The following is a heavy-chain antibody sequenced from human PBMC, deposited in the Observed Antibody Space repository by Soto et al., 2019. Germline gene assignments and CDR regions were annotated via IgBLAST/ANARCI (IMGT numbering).Heavy chain of an antibody. J-gene: IGHJ4*02. CDR1: GFSFSAYA. Sequence: HPGGSLRLSCGASGFSFSAYAMGWVRQAPGKGLEWVSSISGSGSYTYYTDSVKGRFTISRDNSKNTLYLEMNSLIAEDMAVYYCVKEKVRPFDYWGQGTQVTVS. V-gene: IGHV3-23*01. CDR2: ISGSGSYT. CDR3: VKEKVRPFDY.